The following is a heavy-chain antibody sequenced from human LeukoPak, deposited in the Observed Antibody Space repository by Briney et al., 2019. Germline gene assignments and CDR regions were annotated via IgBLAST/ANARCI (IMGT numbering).Heavy chain of an antibody. D-gene: IGHD6-13*01. CDR1: GFTFSNYA. Sequence: GGSLRLSCAASGFTFSNYAMHWVRQAPEKGLEYVAAISYNGGGTYYAISVKDRFTISRDNSKNMLYLQMGSLRGEDTAVYYCTRRAAADTFYSDYWGQGILVTASS. CDR3: TRRAAADTFYSDY. J-gene: IGHJ4*02. CDR2: ISYNGGGT. V-gene: IGHV3-64*01.